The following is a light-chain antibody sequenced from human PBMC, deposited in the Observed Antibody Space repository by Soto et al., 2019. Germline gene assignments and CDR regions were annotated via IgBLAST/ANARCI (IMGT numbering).Light chain of an antibody. J-gene: IGKJ5*01. CDR2: AAS. Sequence: DIQMTQSPSILSASVGDRVTITCRASQLVNSWLAWYQQKPGKAPKLLIFAASTLQSGVPSRFSGSGSGTDFTLTISSLQAEDFATYYCQQYDSFSSTFGQGTRLEIK. V-gene: IGKV1-5*01. CDR1: QLVNSW. CDR3: QQYDSFSST.